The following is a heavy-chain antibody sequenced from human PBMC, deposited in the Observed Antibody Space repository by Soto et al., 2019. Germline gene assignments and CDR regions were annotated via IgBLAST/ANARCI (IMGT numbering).Heavy chain of an antibody. V-gene: IGHV1-69*13. CDR3: ARDLSGYSSGPSYYYGMDV. D-gene: IGHD3-22*01. Sequence: SVKVSCKASGGTFSSYAISWVRQAPGQGLEWMGGIIPIFGTANYAQKFKGRVTITADESTSTAYMELSSLRSEDTAVYYCARDLSGYSSGPSYYYGMDVWGQGTTVTVSS. J-gene: IGHJ6*02. CDR1: GGTFSSYA. CDR2: IIPIFGTA.